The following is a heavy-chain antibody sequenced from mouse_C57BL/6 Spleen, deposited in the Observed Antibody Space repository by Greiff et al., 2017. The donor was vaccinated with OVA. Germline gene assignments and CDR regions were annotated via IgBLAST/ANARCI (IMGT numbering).Heavy chain of an antibody. CDR1: GFTFSSYA. V-gene: IGHV5-4*03. D-gene: IGHD2-4*01. J-gene: IGHJ4*01. Sequence: EVKVVESGGGLVKPGGSLKLSCAASGFTFSSYAMSWVRQTPEKRLEWVATISDGGSYTYYPDNVKGRFTISRDNAKNNLYLQMSHLKSEDTAMYYCARAIYYDYDDAMDYWGKGTSVTVSS. CDR3: ARAIYYDYDDAMDY. CDR2: ISDGGSYT.